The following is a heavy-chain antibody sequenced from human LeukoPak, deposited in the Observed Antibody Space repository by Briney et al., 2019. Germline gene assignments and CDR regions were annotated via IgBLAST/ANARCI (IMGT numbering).Heavy chain of an antibody. J-gene: IGHJ3*02. CDR3: ARGLKTVTAAGTFDI. D-gene: IGHD4-17*01. CDR2: IIPILGIA. V-gene: IGHV1-69*04. CDR1: GGTFSSYA. Sequence: GASVKVSCKASGGTFSSYAISWVRQAPGQGLEWMGRIIPILGIANYAQKFQGRVTITADKSTSTAYMELSSLRSEDTAVYYCARGLKTVTAAGTFDIWGQGTMVTVSS.